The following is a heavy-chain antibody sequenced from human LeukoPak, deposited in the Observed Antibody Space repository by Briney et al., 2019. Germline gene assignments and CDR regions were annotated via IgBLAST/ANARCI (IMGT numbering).Heavy chain of an antibody. CDR1: GLTFSSYG. D-gene: IGHD3-22*01. CDR2: ISYDGSNK. J-gene: IGHJ4*02. CDR3: ANGEGWGSDYYDSSGNDY. Sequence: GGSLRLSCAASGLTFSSYGMHWVRQAPGKGLEWVAVISYDGSNKYYADSVKGRFTISRDNSKNTLYLQMNSLRAEDTAVYYCANGEGWGSDYYDSSGNDYWGQGTLVTVSS. V-gene: IGHV3-30*18.